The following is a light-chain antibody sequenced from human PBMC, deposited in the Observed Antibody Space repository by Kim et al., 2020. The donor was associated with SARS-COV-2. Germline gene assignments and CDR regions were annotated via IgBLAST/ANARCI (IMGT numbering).Light chain of an antibody. Sequence: QAASISGRSTQSLVHSNGNTHLSWLQQRPGQPPRLLMYKISNRFSGVPGRFSGSGAGTDFTLKISRVEAEDVGIYYCAQTTQFPYTFGQGTKLEI. CDR3: AQTTQFPYT. CDR2: KIS. CDR1: QSLVHSNGNTH. V-gene: IGKV2-24*01. J-gene: IGKJ2*01.